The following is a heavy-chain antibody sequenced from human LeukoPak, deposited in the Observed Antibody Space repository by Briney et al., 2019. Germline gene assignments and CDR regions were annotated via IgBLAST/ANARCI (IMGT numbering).Heavy chain of an antibody. J-gene: IGHJ4*02. CDR3: ARDFGGYSGYVFDY. CDR2: ISSSSSYI. V-gene: IGHV3-21*01. CDR1: GFTFSSYS. Sequence: EGSLGLSCAASGFTFSSYSMNWVRQAPGKGLEWVSSISSSSSYIYYADSVKGRFTISRDNAKNSPYLQMNSLRAEDTAVYYCARDFGGYSGYVFDYWGQGTLVTVSS. D-gene: IGHD5-12*01.